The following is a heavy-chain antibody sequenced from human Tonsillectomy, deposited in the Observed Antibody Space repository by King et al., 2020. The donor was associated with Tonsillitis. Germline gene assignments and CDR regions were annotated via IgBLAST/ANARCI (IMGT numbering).Heavy chain of an antibody. CDR2: ISSSSSDI. J-gene: IGHJ4*02. V-gene: IGHV3-21*01. CDR1: GFTFISYS. CDR3: ARDPVAVAGTSGSY. D-gene: IGHD6-19*01. Sequence: QLVQSGGGLVKPGGSLRLSCAASGFTFISYSMNWFRQAPGKWLEWFSSISSSSSDIFYSDSVTGRFTISRDNAKNSLYLQMNRLRAEDTAVYYWARDPVAVAGTSGSYWGQGTLVTVSA.